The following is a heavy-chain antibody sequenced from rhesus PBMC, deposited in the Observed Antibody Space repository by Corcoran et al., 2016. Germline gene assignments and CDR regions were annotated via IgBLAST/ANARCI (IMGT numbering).Heavy chain of an antibody. V-gene: IGHV3-37*01. D-gene: IGHD5-36*02. J-gene: IGHJ4*01. CDR3: AREDSYSYFDY. CDR2: ISGSSSIT. Sequence: EVQLVESGGGLVQPGGSLRLSCAASGFTFSDHYMDWILHAPGKGLEWVSMISGSSSITYYPDSVKGRFTISRDNAKNTLYLQMNSPRAEDTAGYYCAREDSYSYFDYWGQGVLVTVSS. CDR1: GFTFSDHY.